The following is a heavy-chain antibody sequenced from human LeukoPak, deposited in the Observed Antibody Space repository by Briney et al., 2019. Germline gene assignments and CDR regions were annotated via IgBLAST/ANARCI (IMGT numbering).Heavy chain of an antibody. J-gene: IGHJ4*02. Sequence: GGSLRLSCAASGFTFSSYDMHWVRQAPGMGLEWVAVISYDGSNKYYADSVRGRFTISRDNSKNTLYLQMNSLRAEDTAVYYCAKVGHYYDSSGYSFYYFDYWGQGTLVTVSS. V-gene: IGHV3-30*18. CDR1: GFTFSSYD. D-gene: IGHD3-22*01. CDR3: AKVGHYYDSSGYSFYYFDY. CDR2: ISYDGSNK.